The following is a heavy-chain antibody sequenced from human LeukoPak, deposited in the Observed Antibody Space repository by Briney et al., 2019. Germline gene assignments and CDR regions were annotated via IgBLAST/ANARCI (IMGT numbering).Heavy chain of an antibody. CDR2: INPSGGST. Sequence: SGKASCKASGYTFTSYYMHWVRQAPGQGLEWMGIINPSGGSTSYAQKFQGRVTMTRDTSTSTVYMELSSLRSEDTAVYYCAREDYDILTGNWFDPWGQGTLVTVSS. V-gene: IGHV1-46*01. J-gene: IGHJ5*02. CDR3: AREDYDILTGNWFDP. D-gene: IGHD3-9*01. CDR1: GYTFTSYY.